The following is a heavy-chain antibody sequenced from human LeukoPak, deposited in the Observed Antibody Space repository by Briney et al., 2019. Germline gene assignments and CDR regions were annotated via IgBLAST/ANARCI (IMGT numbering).Heavy chain of an antibody. V-gene: IGHV4-59*01. D-gene: IGHD6-19*01. CDR2: IYYSGST. Sequence: SETLSLTCTVSGGSISSYYWSWIWQPPGKGLEWIGYIYYSGSTKYNPSLKSRVTISVDTSKNQFSLKLSSVTAADTAVYYCARGGWYYDCWGQGTLVTVSS. CDR1: GGSISSYY. J-gene: IGHJ4*02. CDR3: ARGGWYYDC.